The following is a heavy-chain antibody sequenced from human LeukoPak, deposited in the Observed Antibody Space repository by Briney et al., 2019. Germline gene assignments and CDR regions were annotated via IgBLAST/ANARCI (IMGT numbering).Heavy chain of an antibody. CDR2: IYSGGST. Sequence: GGSLRLSCAASGFTVSRNYMTWVRQAPGKGLEWVSVIYSGGSTYYADSVKGRFTISRDNSKNTLYLEMNSLRAEDTAVYYCASARALYGYSGYDEPYFDYWGQGTLVTVSS. V-gene: IGHV3-53*05. D-gene: IGHD5-12*01. J-gene: IGHJ4*02. CDR1: GFTVSRNY. CDR3: ASARALYGYSGYDEPYFDY.